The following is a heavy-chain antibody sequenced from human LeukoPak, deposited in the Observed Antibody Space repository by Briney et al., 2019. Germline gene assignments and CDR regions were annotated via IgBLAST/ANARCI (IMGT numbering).Heavy chain of an antibody. CDR1: GFTFRNYE. CDR2: ISNSGSTI. V-gene: IGHV3-48*03. D-gene: IGHD3-3*01. J-gene: IGHJ4*02. Sequence: GGSLRLSCAASGFTFRNYEMNWVRQAPGKGLEWVSYISNSGSTIYYADSVRGRFTISRDNAKNSLYLQMNSLRAEDTAVYYCARESVYYLDYWGQGTLVAVSS. CDR3: ARESVYYLDY.